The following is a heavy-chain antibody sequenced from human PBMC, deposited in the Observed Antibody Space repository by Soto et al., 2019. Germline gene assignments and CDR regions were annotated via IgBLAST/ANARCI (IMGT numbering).Heavy chain of an antibody. CDR2: IFYSGST. D-gene: IGHD6-19*01. CDR3: ARVGSSGWSPDC. CDR1: VGSIIVHY. V-gene: IGHV4-59*11. J-gene: IGHJ4*02. Sequence: PSQTLPLTGSVSVGSIIVHYWTWIRQSPGKGLEWIGYIFYSGSTNYNPSLKSRVTISVDTSKNQFSLKMSSVTAADTAVYYCARVGSSGWSPDCWGRGTLVTVSS.